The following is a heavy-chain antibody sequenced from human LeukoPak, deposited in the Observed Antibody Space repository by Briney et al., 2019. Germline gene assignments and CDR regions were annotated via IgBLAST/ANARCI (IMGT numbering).Heavy chain of an antibody. CDR3: AKDRLEQLPFDY. Sequence: GGSLRLSCAASGFTVISNYMSWVRQAPGKGLEWVSVIYSGGSTYYADSVKGRFTISRDNSKNTLYLQMNSLRAEDTAVYYCAKDRLEQLPFDYWGQGTLVTVSS. J-gene: IGHJ4*02. CDR1: GFTVISNY. D-gene: IGHD6-13*01. V-gene: IGHV3-53*01. CDR2: IYSGGST.